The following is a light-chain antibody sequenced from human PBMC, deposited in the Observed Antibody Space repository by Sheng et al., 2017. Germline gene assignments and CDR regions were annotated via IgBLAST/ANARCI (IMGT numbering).Light chain of an antibody. V-gene: IGLV8-61*01. Sequence: QTVVTQEPSFSVSPGGTVTLTCGLSSDSVSPSYYPSWYQQTPGQAPRTLIYNTNISSSGVPDRFSGSILGNKAVLTITGAQADDESDYYCVLYMGSGSWVFGGRDQADRP. CDR2: NTN. CDR1: SDSVSPSYY. J-gene: IGLJ3*02. CDR3: VLYMGSGSWV.